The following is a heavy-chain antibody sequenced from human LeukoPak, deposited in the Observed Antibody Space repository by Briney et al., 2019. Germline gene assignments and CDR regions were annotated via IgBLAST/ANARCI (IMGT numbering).Heavy chain of an antibody. J-gene: IGHJ6*03. CDR2: IYYSGST. CDR1: GGSISSYY. Sequence: SETPSLTCTVSGGSISSYYWSRIRQPPGKGLEWIGYIYYSGSTNYNPSLKSRVTISVDTSKNQFSLKLSSVTAADTAVYYCARGHSYYYYYYMDVWGKGTTVTVSS. CDR3: ARGHSYYYYYYMDV. V-gene: IGHV4-59*01.